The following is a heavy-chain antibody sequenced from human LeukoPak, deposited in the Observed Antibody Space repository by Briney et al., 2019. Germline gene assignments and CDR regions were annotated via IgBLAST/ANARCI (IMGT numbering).Heavy chain of an antibody. J-gene: IGHJ4*02. Sequence: PGGSLRLSCAASGFTFDDYAMHWVRQAPGKGLEWVSGISWNSGSIGYADSVKGRFTISRDNAKNSLYLQMNSLRAEDMALYYCAKDATLDYGDYWGYFDYWGQGTLVTVSS. CDR2: ISWNSGSI. D-gene: IGHD4-17*01. V-gene: IGHV3-9*03. CDR3: AKDATLDYGDYWGYFDY. CDR1: GFTFDDYA.